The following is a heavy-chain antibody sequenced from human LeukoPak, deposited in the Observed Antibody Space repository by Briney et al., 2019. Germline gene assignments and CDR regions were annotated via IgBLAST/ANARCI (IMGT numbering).Heavy chain of an antibody. D-gene: IGHD3-16*01. CDR2: ISYDGSNK. Sequence: GGSLRLSCAASGFTFSSYGMHWVRQAPGQGLEGVAVISYDGSNKYYADSVKGRFTISRDNSKNTLYLQMNSLRAEDTAVYYCAKDAQGGSLDYWGQGTLVTVSS. V-gene: IGHV3-30*18. CDR3: AKDAQGGSLDY. CDR1: GFTFSSYG. J-gene: IGHJ4*02.